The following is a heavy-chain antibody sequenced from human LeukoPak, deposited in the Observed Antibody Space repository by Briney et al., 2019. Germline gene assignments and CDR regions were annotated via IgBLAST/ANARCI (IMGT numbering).Heavy chain of an antibody. CDR2: ISSNGDRL. CDR1: GFTLSAYA. D-gene: IGHD1-1*01. V-gene: IGHV3-64D*09. J-gene: IGHJ4*02. Sequence: GGSLRLSCSASGFTLSAYAMYWVLQAPGKGLDFVSGISSNGDRLFYADSVKGRFTISRDNSKNTLYLQMSSLTADDTAVYYCVKITSVTGGDCWGQGSRLTVSS. CDR3: VKITSVTGGDC.